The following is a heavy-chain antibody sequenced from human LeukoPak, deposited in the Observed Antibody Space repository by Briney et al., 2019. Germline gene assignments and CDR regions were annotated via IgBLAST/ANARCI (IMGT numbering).Heavy chain of an antibody. Sequence: PRGSLRLSCAASGFTFSTSAMSWVRQAPGKGLEWVSGISGSGDSTYYVDSVKGRFTISRDNSKSTLYLHVNSLRAEDTAIYYCAKQRSEVPVAASNYWGQGTLVTVSS. CDR2: ISGSGDST. J-gene: IGHJ4*02. D-gene: IGHD1-14*01. V-gene: IGHV3-23*01. CDR1: GFTFSTSA. CDR3: AKQRSEVPVAASNY.